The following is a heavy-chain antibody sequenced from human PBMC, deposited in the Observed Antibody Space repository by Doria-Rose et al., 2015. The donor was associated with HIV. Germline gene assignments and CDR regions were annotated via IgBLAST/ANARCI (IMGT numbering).Heavy chain of an antibody. CDR1: GGAISHYY. V-gene: IGHV4-59*01. D-gene: IGHD2-15*01. J-gene: IGHJ4*02. CDR3: ARVLRWTDDY. CDR2: IFHTGST. Sequence: QVQLVESGPGLEKPSETLSLTCSVSGGAISHYYWSWIRQPPGTGLEYIGDIFHTGSTNYSHSLTSRVSISVDTSKNKFSLRLSSVTAADTAVYYCARVLRWTDDYWGQGTLVTVSS.